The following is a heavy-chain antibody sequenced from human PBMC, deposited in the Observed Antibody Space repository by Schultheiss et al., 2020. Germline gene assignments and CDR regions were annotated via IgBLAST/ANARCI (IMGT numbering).Heavy chain of an antibody. D-gene: IGHD1-26*01. CDR3: AGISGSYRSDI. J-gene: IGHJ3*02. CDR2: IYYSGST. Sequence: SETLSLTCTVSGGSISSSSYYWGWIRQPPGKGLEWIGSIYYSGSTYYNPSLKSRVTISVDTSKKQFSLKVRSVTAADTAVYYCAGISGSYRSDIWGQGTMVTVSS. V-gene: IGHV4-39*01. CDR1: GGSISSSSYY.